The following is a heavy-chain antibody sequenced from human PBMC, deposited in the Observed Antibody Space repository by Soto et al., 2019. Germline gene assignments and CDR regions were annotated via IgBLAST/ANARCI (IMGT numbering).Heavy chain of an antibody. Sequence: ASVKVSCKASGYTFTSYGISWVRQAPGQGLEWMGWISAYNGNTNYAQKLQGRVTMTTDTSANTAYMELSSLRSADTAVYYCARRDGTYQGWFDPWGQGTLVTVSS. D-gene: IGHD1-26*01. CDR1: GYTFTSYG. J-gene: IGHJ5*01. CDR3: ARRDGTYQGWFDP. CDR2: ISAYNGNT. V-gene: IGHV1-18*04.